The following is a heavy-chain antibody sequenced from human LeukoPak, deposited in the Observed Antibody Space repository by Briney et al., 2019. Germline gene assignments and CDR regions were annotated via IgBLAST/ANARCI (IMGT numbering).Heavy chain of an antibody. V-gene: IGHV3-23*01. CDR3: ARGIIRDYRVFDY. CDR1: GFTFTTYA. CDR2: ISSSGGTT. J-gene: IGHJ4*02. Sequence: GGSLRLSCAASGFTFTTYAMSWVRQAPGKGLEWVSVISSSGGTTYYADSVKGRFTISRGNSKNTLYLQMNSLRAEDTAVYYCARGIIRDYRVFDYWGQGTLVTVSS. D-gene: IGHD4-11*01.